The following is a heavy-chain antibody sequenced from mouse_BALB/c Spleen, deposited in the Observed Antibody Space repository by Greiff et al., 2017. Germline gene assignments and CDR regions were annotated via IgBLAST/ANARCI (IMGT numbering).Heavy chain of an antibody. J-gene: IGHJ1*01. CDR3: ARYYGNLWYFDV. Sequence: QVQLQQSGPGLVQPSQSLSITCTVSGFSLTSYGVHWVRQSPGKGLEWLGVIWSGGSTDYNAAFISRLSISKDNSKSQVFFKMNSLQANDTAIYYCARYYGNLWYFDVWGAGTTVTVSS. CDR2: IWSGGST. V-gene: IGHV2-2*02. CDR1: GFSLTSYG. D-gene: IGHD2-1*01.